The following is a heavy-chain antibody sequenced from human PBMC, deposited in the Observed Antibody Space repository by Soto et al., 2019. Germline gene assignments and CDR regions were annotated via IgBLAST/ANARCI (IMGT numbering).Heavy chain of an antibody. D-gene: IGHD2-2*01. CDR2: TSNSGST. V-gene: IGHV4-31*01. CDR1: GGSITSSGYY. J-gene: IGHJ4*02. CDR3: ARGGGSTKVDY. Sequence: QVQLQESGPGLVKPSQTLSLTCTVSGGSITSSGYYWSWIRQHPGEGLEWIGFTSNSGSTSYNPSRQSPVTISVDTSSNQFSLNLKSVTAADTAVYYCARGGGSTKVDYWGQGTLVTVSP.